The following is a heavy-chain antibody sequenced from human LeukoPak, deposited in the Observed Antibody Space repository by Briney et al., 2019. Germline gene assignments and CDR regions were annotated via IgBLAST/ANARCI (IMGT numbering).Heavy chain of an antibody. CDR1: GGSFSGYY. J-gene: IGHJ6*02. CDR2: IYYSGST. D-gene: IGHD3-9*01. Sequence: SETLSLTCAVYGGSFSGYYWSWIRQPPGKGLEWIGYIYYSGSTNYNPSLKSRVTISVDTSKTQFSLKLSSVTAADTAVYYCARENDILTGYSSMDVWGQGTTVTVSS. CDR3: ARENDILTGYSSMDV. V-gene: IGHV4-59*01.